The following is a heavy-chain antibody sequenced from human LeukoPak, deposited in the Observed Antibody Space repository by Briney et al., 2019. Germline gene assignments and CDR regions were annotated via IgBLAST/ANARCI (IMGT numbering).Heavy chain of an antibody. Sequence: GGSLRLSCAASGFTFSSYSMNWVRQAPGKGLEWVSSISSSSNYIYYADSVKGRFTISRDNAKNSLYLQMNSLRAEDTAVYYCVKKWFGELYNYFDYWGQGTLVTVSS. V-gene: IGHV3-21*01. CDR3: VKKWFGELYNYFDY. CDR1: GFTFSSYS. J-gene: IGHJ4*02. D-gene: IGHD3-10*01. CDR2: ISSSSNYI.